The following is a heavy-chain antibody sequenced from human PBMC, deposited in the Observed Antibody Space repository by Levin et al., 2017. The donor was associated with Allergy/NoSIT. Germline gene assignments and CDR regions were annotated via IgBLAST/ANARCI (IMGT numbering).Heavy chain of an antibody. Sequence: PGESIKISCAASGFTFSNYYMHWVRQAPGKGLVWVSRVISDGSITDYADSVKGRFTISRDNARNTLYLQMNSLRAEDTAVYHCARGGCSSTSCLDNWGQGILVTVSS. CDR3: ARGGCSSTSCLDN. D-gene: IGHD2-2*01. V-gene: IGHV3-74*01. CDR2: VISDGSIT. CDR1: GFTFSNYY. J-gene: IGHJ4*02.